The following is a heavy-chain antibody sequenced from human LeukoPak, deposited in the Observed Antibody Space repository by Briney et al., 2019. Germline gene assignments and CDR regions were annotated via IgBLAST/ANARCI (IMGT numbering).Heavy chain of an antibody. J-gene: IGHJ4*02. CDR1: GFTFSDFY. CDR3: TRGDVLLWFGDLPEYYFDY. Sequence: PGGSLRLSCAASGFTFSDFYWSWIRQPPGKGLEWIGEITHSGSTNYNPSLKSRVTISVDTSKNQFSLKLSSVTAADTAVYYCTRGDVLLWFGDLPEYYFDYWGQGTLVTVSS. V-gene: IGHV4-34*01. D-gene: IGHD3-10*01. CDR2: ITHSGST.